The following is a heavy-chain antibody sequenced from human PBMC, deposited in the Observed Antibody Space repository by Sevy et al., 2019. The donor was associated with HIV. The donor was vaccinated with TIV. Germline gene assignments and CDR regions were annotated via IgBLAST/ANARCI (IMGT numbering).Heavy chain of an antibody. J-gene: IGHJ4*02. V-gene: IGHV3-23*01. D-gene: IGHD6-13*01. CDR2: INNSGGST. Sequence: GGSLRLSCIASGSTVNPYAMSWVRQAPGKGLEWVAVINNSGGSTDYADSVRGRFSISRDNPNMYLEMNSLRVEDTAVYYCVKERVGYISSWYYFDYWGQGTLVTVSS. CDR3: VKERVGYISSWYYFDY. CDR1: GSTVNPYA.